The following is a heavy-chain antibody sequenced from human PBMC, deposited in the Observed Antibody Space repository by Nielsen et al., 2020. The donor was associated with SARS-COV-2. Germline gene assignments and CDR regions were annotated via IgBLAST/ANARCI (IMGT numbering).Heavy chain of an antibody. Sequence: GESLKISCAASGFTFSSYAMHWVRQAPGKGLEWVAVISYDGSNKYYADSVKGRFTISRDNSKNTLYLQMNSLRAEDTAVYYCARDGLVGDYYYYYMDVWGKGTTVTVSS. J-gene: IGHJ6*03. CDR1: GFTFSSYA. V-gene: IGHV3-30-3*01. CDR2: ISYDGSNK. CDR3: ARDGLVGDYYYYYMDV. D-gene: IGHD1-26*01.